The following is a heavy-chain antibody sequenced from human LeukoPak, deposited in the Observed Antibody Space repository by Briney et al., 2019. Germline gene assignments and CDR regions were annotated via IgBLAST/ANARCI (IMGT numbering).Heavy chain of an antibody. CDR2: IYASGNT. CDR1: GGSISSYY. D-gene: IGHD6-19*01. J-gene: IGHJ4*02. CDR3: ARRSLKAVAAYFDY. Sequence: SETLSLTCTVSGGSISSYYWSWVRQPAGKGLEWIGRIYASGNTNYNPSLKGRVTMTVDTSKNQFSLKLSSVTAADTAVYYCARRSLKAVAAYFDYWGQGTLVTVSS. V-gene: IGHV4-4*07.